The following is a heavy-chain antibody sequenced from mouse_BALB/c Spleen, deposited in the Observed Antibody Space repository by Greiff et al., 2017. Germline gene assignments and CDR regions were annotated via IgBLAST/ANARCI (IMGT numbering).Heavy chain of an antibody. CDR1: GYTFTSYW. J-gene: IGHJ4*01. V-gene: IGHV1S22*01. D-gene: IGHD2-10*02. CDR2: IYPGSGST. Sequence: LKQPGSELVRPGASVKLSCKASGYTFTSYWMHWVKQRHGQGLEWIGNIYPGSGSTNYDEKFKSKGTLTVDTSSSTAYMHLSSLTSEDSAVYYCTRDRYGNYGYAMDYWGQGTSVTVSS. CDR3: TRDRYGNYGYAMDY.